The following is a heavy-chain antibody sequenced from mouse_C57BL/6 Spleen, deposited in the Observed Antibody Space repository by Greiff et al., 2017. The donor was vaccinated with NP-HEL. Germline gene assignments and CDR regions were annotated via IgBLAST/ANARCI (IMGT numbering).Heavy chain of an antibody. D-gene: IGHD1-1*01. J-gene: IGHJ1*03. CDR2: IYPRSGNT. Sequence: VQLVESGAELARPGASVKLSCKASGYTFTSYGISWVKQRTGQGLEWIGEIYPRSGNTYYNEKFKGKATLTADKSSSTAYMELRSLTSEDSAVYFCARTLYYGSSYEYFDVWGTGTTVTVSS. CDR1: GYTFTSYG. CDR3: ARTLYYGSSYEYFDV. V-gene: IGHV1-81*01.